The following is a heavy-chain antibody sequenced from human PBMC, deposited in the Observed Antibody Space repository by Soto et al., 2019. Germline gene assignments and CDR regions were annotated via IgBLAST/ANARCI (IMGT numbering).Heavy chain of an antibody. J-gene: IGHJ5*02. CDR3: ARGLVKRITIFGVAPGGFDP. D-gene: IGHD3-3*01. V-gene: IGHV4-39*07. CDR2: IYYSGST. Sequence: ASETLSLTCTVSGGNISSSSYYWGWIRQPPGKGLEWIGSIYYSGSTYYNPSLKSRVTISVDTSKNQFSLKLSSVTAADTAVYYCARGLVKRITIFGVAPGGFDPWGQGTLVTVSS. CDR1: GGNISSSSYY.